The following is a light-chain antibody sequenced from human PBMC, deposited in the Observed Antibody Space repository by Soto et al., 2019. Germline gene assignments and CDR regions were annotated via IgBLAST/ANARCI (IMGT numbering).Light chain of an antibody. CDR2: DAS. J-gene: IGKJ5*01. V-gene: IGKV3-11*01. CDR1: QNLATY. CDR3: QQRTNWPPPFT. Sequence: EIVLTQSPATLSLSPGERATLSCRASQNLATYLAWYQQRPGQAPRLLIYDASLRATGIPARFSGSGSGTDFTLTISSLEPEDFAVYYCQQRTNWPPPFTFGQGTRLEI.